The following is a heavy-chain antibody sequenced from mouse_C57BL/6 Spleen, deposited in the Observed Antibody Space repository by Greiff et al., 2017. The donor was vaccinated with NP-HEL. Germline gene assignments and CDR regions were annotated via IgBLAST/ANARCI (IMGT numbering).Heavy chain of an antibody. CDR3: ARSSPNWDGDY. D-gene: IGHD4-1*01. CDR2: IHPNSGST. Sequence: QVHVKQPGAELVKPGASVKLSCKASGYTFTSYWMHWVKQRPGQGLEWIGMIHPNSGSTNYNEKFKSKATLTVDKSSSTAYMQLSSLTSEDSAVYYCARSSPNWDGDYWGQGTTLTVSS. J-gene: IGHJ2*01. CDR1: GYTFTSYW. V-gene: IGHV1-64*01.